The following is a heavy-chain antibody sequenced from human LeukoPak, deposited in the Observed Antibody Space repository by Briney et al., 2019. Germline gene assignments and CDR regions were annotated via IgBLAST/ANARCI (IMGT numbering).Heavy chain of an antibody. D-gene: IGHD2-2*02. V-gene: IGHV4-39*07. CDR3: ARAPVVPAAIPPQRYYYYYYGMDV. Sequence: PSETLSLTCAVSGGSIRNSSFYWGWIRQPPGKGLEWIGSIYSSGSTNYNPSLKSRVTISVDTSKNQFSLKLSSVTAADTAVYYCARAPVVPAAIPPQRYYYYYYGMDVWGQGTTVTVSS. CDR1: GGSIRNSSFY. CDR2: IYSSGST. J-gene: IGHJ6*02.